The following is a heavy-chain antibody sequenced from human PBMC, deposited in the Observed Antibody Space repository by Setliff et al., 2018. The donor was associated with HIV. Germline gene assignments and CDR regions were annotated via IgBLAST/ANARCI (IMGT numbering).Heavy chain of an antibody. CDR3: ASEAWTSYRSSSGYYYYYMDV. J-gene: IGHJ6*03. V-gene: IGHV4-4*07. D-gene: IGHD6-6*01. Sequence: PSETLSLTCTVSGGSFSTYYWSWIRQPAGEGPEYIGRVHSTGTTIYNPSLKSRVTMSVDASKNQLSLNLTSVTAADTAVYYCASEAWTSYRSSSGYYYYYMDVWGKGTTVTV. CDR1: GGSFSTYY. CDR2: VHSTGTT.